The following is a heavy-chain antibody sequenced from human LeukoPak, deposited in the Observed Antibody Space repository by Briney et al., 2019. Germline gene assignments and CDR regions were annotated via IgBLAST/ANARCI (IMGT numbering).Heavy chain of an antibody. CDR1: GFTFSDHY. CDR3: ARDDGGQGDY. J-gene: IGHJ4*02. CDR2: SKNKANSYIT. V-gene: IGHV3-72*01. Sequence: GGSLRLSCAASGFTFSDHYVDWVRQAPGKGLEWVGRSKNKANSYITQYAAFVQGRFTISRDDSKNSLYLQINSLKTEDTAVYYCARDDGGQGDYWGQGTLVTVSS. D-gene: IGHD2-15*01.